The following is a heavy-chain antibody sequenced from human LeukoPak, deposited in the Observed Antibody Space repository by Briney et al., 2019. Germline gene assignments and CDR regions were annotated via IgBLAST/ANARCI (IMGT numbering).Heavy chain of an antibody. CDR2: MNPNSGNT. Sequence: GASVKVSCKASGYTHSTCDIYWVRQAAGQGLEWMGWMNPNSGNTGFAHKFQGRVTMTRDTSINTAYMELSSLRSEDTAVYYCARVLGSISHWGQGTLVTVSS. J-gene: IGHJ4*02. V-gene: IGHV1-8*01. D-gene: IGHD1-1*01. CDR3: ARVLGSISH. CDR1: GYTHSTCD.